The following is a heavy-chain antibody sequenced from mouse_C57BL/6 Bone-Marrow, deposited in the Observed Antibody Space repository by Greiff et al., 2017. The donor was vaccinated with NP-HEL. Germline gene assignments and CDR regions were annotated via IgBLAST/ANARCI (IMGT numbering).Heavy chain of an antibody. CDR2: IDPSDSYT. Sequence: VQLQQPGAELVKPGASVKLSCKASGYTFTSYWMQWVKQRPGQGLEWIGEIDPSDSYTNYNQKFKGKATLTVDTSSSTAYMQLSSLTSEDSAVYYCAREEYDYDGFAYWGQGTLVTVSA. CDR3: AREEYDYDGFAY. D-gene: IGHD2-4*01. J-gene: IGHJ3*01. CDR1: GYTFTSYW. V-gene: IGHV1-50*01.